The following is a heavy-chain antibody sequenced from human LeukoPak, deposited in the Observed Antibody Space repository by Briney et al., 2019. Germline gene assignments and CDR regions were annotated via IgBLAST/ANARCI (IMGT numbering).Heavy chain of an antibody. V-gene: IGHV1-3*01. J-gene: IGHJ5*02. Sequence: ASVKVSCKASGYTFTSYAMHWVRQAPGQRLEWMGWINAGNGNTKYSQRFQGRVTITRDTSASTAYMELSSLRSEDTAVYYCARVYKPIVVAGSWFDPWGQGTLVTVSS. CDR3: ARVYKPIVVAGSWFDP. D-gene: IGHD6-19*01. CDR1: GYTFTSYA. CDR2: INAGNGNT.